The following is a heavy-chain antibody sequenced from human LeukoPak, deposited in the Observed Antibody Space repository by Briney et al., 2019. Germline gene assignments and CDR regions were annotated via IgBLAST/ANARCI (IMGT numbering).Heavy chain of an antibody. V-gene: IGHV1-69*06. D-gene: IGHD1-1*01. CDR3: ARGIRSQLELDH. CDR1: GGTFSSYA. J-gene: IGHJ4*02. CDR2: IIPIFGTA. Sequence: GASVKVSCKASGGTFSSYAISWVRQAPGQGLEWMGGIIPIFGTANYAQKFRGRVTITADKSTRTAYMELSSLRSEDTAVYYCARGIRSQLELDHWGQGTRVTVSS.